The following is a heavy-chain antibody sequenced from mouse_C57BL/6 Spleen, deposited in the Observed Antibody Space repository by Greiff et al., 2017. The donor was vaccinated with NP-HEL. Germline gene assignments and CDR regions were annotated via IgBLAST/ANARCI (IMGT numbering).Heavy chain of an antibody. CDR2: IDPSDSET. V-gene: IGHV1-52*01. Sequence: QVQLQQPGAELVRPGSSVKLSCKASGYTFTSYWMHWVKQRPIQGLEWIGNIDPSDSETNYNQKFKDKATLTVDKSSSTAYMQLSSLTSEDSAVYCCARGGRVPYYFDYWGQGTTLTVSS. J-gene: IGHJ2*01. CDR1: GYTFTSYW. CDR3: ARGGRVPYYFDY.